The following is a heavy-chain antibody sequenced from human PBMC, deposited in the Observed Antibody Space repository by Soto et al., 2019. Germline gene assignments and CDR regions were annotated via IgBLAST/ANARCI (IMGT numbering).Heavy chain of an antibody. D-gene: IGHD3-22*01. CDR1: GFTFSSYA. Sequence: GGSLRLSCAASGFTFSSYAMSWVRQAPGKGLEWVSAISGSGGSTYYADSVKGRFTISRDNSKNTLYLQMNSLRAEDTAVYYCAKDDYDSSGYYSPFDYWGQGTLVTVSS. CDR3: AKDDYDSSGYYSPFDY. V-gene: IGHV3-23*01. CDR2: ISGSGGST. J-gene: IGHJ4*02.